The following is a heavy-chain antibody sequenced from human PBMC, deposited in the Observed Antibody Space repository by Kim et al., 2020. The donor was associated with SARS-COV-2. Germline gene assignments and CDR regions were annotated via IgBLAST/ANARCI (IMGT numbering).Heavy chain of an antibody. Sequence: GESLKISCKGSGYSFTSYWIGWVRQMPGKGLEWMGIIYPGDSDTRYSPSFQGQVTISADKSISTAYLQWSSLKASDTAMYYCARHDPDVVTAPPYGMDVWGQGTTVTVSS. CDR1: GYSFTSYW. D-gene: IGHD2-21*02. CDR2: IYPGDSDT. CDR3: ARHDPDVVTAPPYGMDV. J-gene: IGHJ6*02. V-gene: IGHV5-51*01.